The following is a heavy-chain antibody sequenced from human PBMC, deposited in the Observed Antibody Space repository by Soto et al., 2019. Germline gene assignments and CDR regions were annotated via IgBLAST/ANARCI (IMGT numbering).Heavy chain of an antibody. D-gene: IGHD6-19*01. CDR1: GAPISCSY. Sequence: QTLTLSCRVYGAPISCSYCSWIRQSPGKGLEWLGYVYYTGSTNYSPSLRSRVSVSVDTSKNEFSLRRSSVTAADKAVYFCARSVAVPGAHIDYWGQGTQFTVSS. V-gene: IGHV4-59*01. CDR3: ARSVAVPGAHIDY. J-gene: IGHJ4*02. CDR2: VYYTGST.